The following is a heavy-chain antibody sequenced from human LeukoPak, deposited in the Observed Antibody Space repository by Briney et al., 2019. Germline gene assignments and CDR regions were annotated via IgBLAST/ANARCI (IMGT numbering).Heavy chain of an antibody. CDR2: IYYSGST. D-gene: IGHD3-10*01. Sequence: PSETLSLTCDVSGYSISSSYYWGWIRQPPGKGLEWIGSIYYSGSTYYNPSLKSRVTISVDTSKNQFSLKLSSVTAADTAVYYCARRPLMWYGSGSYGYYFDYWGQGTLVTVSS. CDR3: ARRPLMWYGSGSYGYYFDY. CDR1: GYSISSSYY. J-gene: IGHJ4*02. V-gene: IGHV4-38-2*01.